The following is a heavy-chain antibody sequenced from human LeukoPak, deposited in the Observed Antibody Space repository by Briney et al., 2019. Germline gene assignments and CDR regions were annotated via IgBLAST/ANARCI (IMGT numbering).Heavy chain of an antibody. D-gene: IGHD3-9*01. Sequence: SVKVSCKASGGTFSSYAISWVRQAPGQGLEWMGGIIPIFGTANYAQKFQGRVTITADESTSTAYMELSRLRSDDTAVYYCARDFIFYEILTGYYNLYYFDYWGQGTLVTVSS. J-gene: IGHJ4*02. CDR2: IIPIFGTA. V-gene: IGHV1-69*13. CDR3: ARDFIFYEILTGYYNLYYFDY. CDR1: GGTFSSYA.